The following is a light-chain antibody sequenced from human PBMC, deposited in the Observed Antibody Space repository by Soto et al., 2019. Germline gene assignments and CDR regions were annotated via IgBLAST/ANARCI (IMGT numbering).Light chain of an antibody. Sequence: NFMLTQPHSVSESPGKTVTISCTGSSGNIASNYVQWYQQRPGSAPTTVIFEDKQRPSGVPDRFSGSIGSSSNSASLTISGLKTEDEGDYYCHSSYGTDHVVFGGGTKLTVL. V-gene: IGLV6-57*02. CDR1: SGNIASNY. CDR3: HSSYGTDHVV. CDR2: EDK. J-gene: IGLJ2*01.